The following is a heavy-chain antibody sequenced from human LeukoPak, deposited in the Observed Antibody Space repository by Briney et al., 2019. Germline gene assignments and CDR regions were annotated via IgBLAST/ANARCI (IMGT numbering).Heavy chain of an antibody. CDR2: IKQDGSEK. Sequence: GGSLRLSCAASGFTFSSYWMSWVRQAPGKGLEWVANIKQDGSEKYYVDSVKGRFTISRDNAKNSLYLQMGSLRAEDMAVYYCARVRCGGDCYDAFDIWGQGTMVTVSS. D-gene: IGHD2-21*02. CDR3: ARVRCGGDCYDAFDI. V-gene: IGHV3-7*01. J-gene: IGHJ3*02. CDR1: GFTFSSYW.